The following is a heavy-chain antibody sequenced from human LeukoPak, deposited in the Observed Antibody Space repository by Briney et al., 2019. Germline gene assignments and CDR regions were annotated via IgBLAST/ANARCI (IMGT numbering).Heavy chain of an antibody. V-gene: IGHV1-18*01. CDR2: ISVYSGNT. D-gene: IGHD6-19*01. CDR3: AGWALHSGIAVAAIFDY. CDR1: GYTFTSYG. Sequence: ASVKVSCKASGYTFTSYGISWVRQAPGQGLEWMGWISVYSGNTNYAQKFQGRVTMTTDTSTSRAYMELRSLRSDDTAVYYCAGWALHSGIAVAAIFDYWGQGTLVTVSS. J-gene: IGHJ4*02.